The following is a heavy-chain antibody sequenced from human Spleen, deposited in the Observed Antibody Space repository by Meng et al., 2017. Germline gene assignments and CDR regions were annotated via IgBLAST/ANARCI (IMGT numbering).Heavy chain of an antibody. D-gene: IGHD4-17*01. CDR3: ARPIGDGDYSYFDS. J-gene: IGHJ4*02. Sequence: KVSCKGSGYSFTNYWIGWVRQMPGKGLEWMGIIYPADSDTRYSPSFQGQVTISADKSISTAYLQWSSLKAPDTAMYYCARPIGDGDYSYFDSWGQGTLVTVSS. V-gene: IGHV5-51*01. CDR2: IYPADSDT. CDR1: GYSFTNYW.